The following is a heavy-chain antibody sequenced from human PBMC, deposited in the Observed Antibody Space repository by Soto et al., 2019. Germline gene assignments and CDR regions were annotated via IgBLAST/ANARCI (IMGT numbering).Heavy chain of an antibody. CDR1: GGSFSGYY. V-gene: IGHV4-34*01. D-gene: IGHD3-3*01. Sequence: PSETLSLTCAVYGGSFSGYYWSWIRQPPGKGLEWIGEINHSGSTNYNPSLKSRVTISVDTSKNQFSLKLSSVTAADTAVYYCARSRPMFGVVIRRHWFDPWAREPWSPSPQ. CDR3: ARSRPMFGVVIRRHWFDP. CDR2: INHSGST. J-gene: IGHJ5*02.